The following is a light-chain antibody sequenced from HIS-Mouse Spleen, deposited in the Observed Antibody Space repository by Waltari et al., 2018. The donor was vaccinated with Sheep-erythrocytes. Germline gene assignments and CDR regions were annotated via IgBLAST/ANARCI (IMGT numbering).Light chain of an antibody. CDR1: SSDVGGYNY. J-gene: IGLJ1*01. V-gene: IGLV2-11*01. CDR3: CSYAGSYNHV. CDR2: DVS. Sequence: QSALTQPRSVSGSPGQSVTIPCTGTSSDVGGYNYVPWYQQHPDKAPKLMIYDVSKRPSGVPDRFSGSKSGNTASLTISGLQAEDEADYYCCSYAGSYNHVFATGTKVTVL.